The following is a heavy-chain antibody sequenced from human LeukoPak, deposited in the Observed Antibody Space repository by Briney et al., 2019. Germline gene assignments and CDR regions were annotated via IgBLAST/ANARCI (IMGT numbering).Heavy chain of an antibody. CDR2: IWYDGSNK. J-gene: IGHJ4*02. D-gene: IGHD6-19*01. V-gene: IGHV3-33*01. CDR1: GFTFSSYG. CDR3: ARDRLEAVAGTRCFDY. Sequence: GGSLRLSCAASGFTFSSYGMHWVRQAPGKGLEWVAVIWYDGSNKYYADSMKGRFTISRDNSKNTLYLQMNSLRAEDTAVYYCARDRLEAVAGTRCFDYCGQGTLVTVSS.